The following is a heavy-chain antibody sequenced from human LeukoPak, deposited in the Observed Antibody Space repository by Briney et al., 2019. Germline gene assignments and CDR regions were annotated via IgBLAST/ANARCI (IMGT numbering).Heavy chain of an antibody. CDR3: ARKDGDY. V-gene: IGHV4-4*07. J-gene: IGHJ4*02. Sequence: ASETLSLNCTVSGASISAFHWTWFRQPAGKGLEWIGLIYSSGSTLFNPSLKSRVAMSVDLTKNQLSLKLTSVTAADTAMYYCARKDGDYWGRGTLVTVSS. CDR1: GASISAFH. CDR2: IYSSGST.